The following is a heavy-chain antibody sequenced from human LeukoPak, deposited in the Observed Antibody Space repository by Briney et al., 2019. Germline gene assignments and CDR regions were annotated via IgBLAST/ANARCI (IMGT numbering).Heavy chain of an antibody. V-gene: IGHV3-15*01. CDR2: IKSKTDGGTT. Sequence: PGGSLRLSCAASGFTFSSYWMSWVRQAPGKGLEWVGRIKSKTDGGTTDYAAPVKGRFTISRDDSKNTLYLQMNSLKTEDTAVYYCTTWVSRGWNDRVDYWGQGTLVTVSS. CDR1: GFTFSSYW. D-gene: IGHD1-1*01. J-gene: IGHJ4*02. CDR3: TTWVSRGWNDRVDY.